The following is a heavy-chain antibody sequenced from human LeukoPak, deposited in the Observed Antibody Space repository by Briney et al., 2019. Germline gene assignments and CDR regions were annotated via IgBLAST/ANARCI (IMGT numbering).Heavy chain of an antibody. CDR3: ARDFPRYCSGGSCYSQAFDY. J-gene: IGHJ4*02. V-gene: IGHV4-39*07. CDR2: IYYSGST. Sequence: SETLSLTCTVSGGSISSSSYYWGWIRQPPGKGLEWIGSIYYSGSTYHNPSLKSRVTISVDTSKNQFSLKLSSVTAADTAVYYCARDFPRYCSGGSCYSQAFDYWGQGTLVTVSS. D-gene: IGHD2-15*01. CDR1: GGSISSSSYY.